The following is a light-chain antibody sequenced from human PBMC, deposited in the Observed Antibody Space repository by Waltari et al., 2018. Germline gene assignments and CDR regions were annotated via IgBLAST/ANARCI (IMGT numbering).Light chain of an antibody. CDR1: SGHSSNV. V-gene: IGLV4-69*01. Sequence: QLVLTQSPSASASLGASVKLTCTLSSGHSSNVIAWLQQQPERGPRYLMKINSDGIHSKGDEIPDRFSGSISGAERYLTTSSVQPEDESDYYCQTGGHGTWVFGGGTKLTVL. CDR3: QTGGHGTWV. J-gene: IGLJ3*02. CDR2: INSDGIH.